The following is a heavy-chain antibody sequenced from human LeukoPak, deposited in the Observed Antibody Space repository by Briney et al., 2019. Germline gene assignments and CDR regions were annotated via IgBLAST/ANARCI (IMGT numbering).Heavy chain of an antibody. Sequence: SETLSLTCAVYGGSFSGYYWSWIRQPPGKGLEWIGEINHSGSTNYNPSLKSRVTISVDTSKNQLSLKLSSVIASDTAVYYCARGSGARDNSGYRFDYWGQGTLVTVSS. J-gene: IGHJ4*02. CDR1: GGSFSGYY. CDR3: ARGSGARDNSGYRFDY. D-gene: IGHD3-22*01. CDR2: INHSGST. V-gene: IGHV4-34*01.